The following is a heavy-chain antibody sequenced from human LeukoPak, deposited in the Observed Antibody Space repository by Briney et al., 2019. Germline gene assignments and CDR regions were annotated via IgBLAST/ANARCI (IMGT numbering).Heavy chain of an antibody. CDR2: INPSGGST. J-gene: IGHJ4*02. D-gene: IGHD3-3*01. V-gene: IGHV1-46*01. Sequence: GAPVKVSCKASGYTFTSYYMHWVRQAPGQGLEWMGIINPSGGSTSYAQKFQGRVTMTRDTSTSTVYMELSGLRSEDTAVYYCARDRPTDFWSGYYTGIGFDYWGQGTLVTVSS. CDR3: ARDRPTDFWSGYYTGIGFDY. CDR1: GYTFTSYY.